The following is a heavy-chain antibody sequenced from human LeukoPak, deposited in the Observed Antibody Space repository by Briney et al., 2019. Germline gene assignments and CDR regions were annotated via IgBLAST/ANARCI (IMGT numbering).Heavy chain of an antibody. CDR3: AREDCNSTSCYDVRAFDI. J-gene: IGHJ3*02. D-gene: IGHD2-2*01. V-gene: IGHV4-34*01. CDR2: INHSGST. Sequence: SETLSLTCAVYGGSFSGYYWSWIRQPPGKGLEWIGEINHSGSTNYNPSLKSRVTISVDTSKNQFSLKLSSVTAADTAVYYCAREDCNSTSCYDVRAFDIWGQGTMVTVSS. CDR1: GGSFSGYY.